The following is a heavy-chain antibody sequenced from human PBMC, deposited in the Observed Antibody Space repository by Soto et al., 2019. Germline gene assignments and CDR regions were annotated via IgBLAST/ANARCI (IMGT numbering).Heavy chain of an antibody. CDR2: ISSSSSYI. V-gene: IGHV3-21*01. CDR3: ARDRRYYDSSGYYYVPLGYYYYGRGV. Sequence: GGSLRLSCAASGFTFSSYSMDWVRQAPGKGLEWVSSISSSSSYIYYADSVKGRFTISRDTAKNSLYLQMNSLRAEDTAVYYCARDRRYYDSSGYYYVPLGYYYYGRGVCGQGTTVTVSS. D-gene: IGHD3-22*01. CDR1: GFTFSSYS. J-gene: IGHJ6*02.